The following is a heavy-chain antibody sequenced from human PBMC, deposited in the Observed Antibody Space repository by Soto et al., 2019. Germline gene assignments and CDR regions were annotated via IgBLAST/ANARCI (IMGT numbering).Heavy chain of an antibody. CDR3: ARDGGQQLVFDY. D-gene: IGHD6-13*01. CDR1: GFMFSNHG. CDR2: IWSDGNNR. Sequence: GGSLRLSCAASGFMFSNHGMHWVRHAPGKGLEWVAVIWSDGNNRYYADSVKGRFTISRDNSKNTLYLQMNSLRAEDTAVYYCARDGGQQLVFDYWGQGT. J-gene: IGHJ4*02. V-gene: IGHV3-33*01.